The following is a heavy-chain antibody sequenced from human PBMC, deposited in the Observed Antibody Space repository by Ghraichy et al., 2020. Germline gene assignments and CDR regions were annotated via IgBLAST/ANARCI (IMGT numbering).Heavy chain of an antibody. Sequence: SCAASGFTFSSYGMHWVRQAPGKGLEWLAVIWYDGSNKYYADSVKGRFTISRDNSKNTLYLQMNSLRAEDTAVYYCARDLALYSSSYTFDYWGQGTLVTVSS. V-gene: IGHV3-33*01. CDR3: ARDLALYSSSYTFDY. D-gene: IGHD6-6*01. CDR1: GFTFSSYG. J-gene: IGHJ4*02. CDR2: IWYDGSNK.